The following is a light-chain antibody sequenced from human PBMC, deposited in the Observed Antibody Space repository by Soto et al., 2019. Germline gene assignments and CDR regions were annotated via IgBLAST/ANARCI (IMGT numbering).Light chain of an antibody. CDR1: QSISSW. CDR3: QQYESSSIT. CDR2: KAS. Sequence: DIQMTQSPSTLSASVGDRVTITCRASQSISSWLAWYQQKPGQAPKLLMYKASSLESGVPSRFSGSGSGTEFTLTISSLQPDDSATYYCQQYESSSITFGQVTRLEIK. J-gene: IGKJ5*01. V-gene: IGKV1-5*03.